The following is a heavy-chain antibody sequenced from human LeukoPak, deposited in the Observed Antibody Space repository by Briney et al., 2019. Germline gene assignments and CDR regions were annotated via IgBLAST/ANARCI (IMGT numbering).Heavy chain of an antibody. CDR1: GGSFSGYY. D-gene: IGHD6-13*01. V-gene: IGHV4-34*01. Sequence: SETLSLTCAVYGGSFSGYYWSWIRQPPGKGLEWIGEINHSGSTNYNPSLKSRVTISVDTSKNQFSLKLSSVTAAATAVYYCARLPYSSSWYQVGRRYFDLWGRGTLVTVSS. CDR3: ARLPYSSSWYQVGRRYFDL. CDR2: INHSGST. J-gene: IGHJ2*01.